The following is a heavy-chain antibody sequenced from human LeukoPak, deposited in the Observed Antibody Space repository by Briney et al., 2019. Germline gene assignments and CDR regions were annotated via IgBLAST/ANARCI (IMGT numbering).Heavy chain of an antibody. D-gene: IGHD3-10*01. J-gene: IGHJ4*02. Sequence: SETLSLTCTVSGGSISSYYWSWIRQPPGKGLEWIGYIYYSGSTNYNPSLKSRVTISVDTSKNQFSLKLSSVTAADTAVYHCARGPFRGVPYWGQGTLVTVSS. CDR2: IYYSGST. CDR3: ARGPFRGVPY. V-gene: IGHV4-59*01. CDR1: GGSISSYY.